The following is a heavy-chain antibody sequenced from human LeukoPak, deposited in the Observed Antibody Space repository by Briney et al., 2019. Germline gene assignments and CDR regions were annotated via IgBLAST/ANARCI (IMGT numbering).Heavy chain of an antibody. CDR1: GYSFTSYW. D-gene: IGHD3-22*01. V-gene: IGHV5-51*01. Sequence: GESLKISCKGSGYSFTSYWIGWVRQMPGKGLEWMGIIYPGDSDTRYSPSFQGQVTISADKSISTAYLQWSSLKASDTAMYYCARXGPXYXDSXGYYLTNWGQGTLVTVSS. CDR3: ARXGPXYXDSXGYYLTN. J-gene: IGHJ4*02. CDR2: IYPGDSDT.